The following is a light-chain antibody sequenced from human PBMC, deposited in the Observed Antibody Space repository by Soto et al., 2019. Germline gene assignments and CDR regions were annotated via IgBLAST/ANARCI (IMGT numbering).Light chain of an antibody. J-gene: IGLJ1*01. CDR1: SSDVGGYNS. CDR2: DVS. Sequence: QSALTQPASVSGSPGQSITISCTGTSSDVGGYNSVSWYHQHPGKAPKVMIYDVSNRPSGVSNRFSGSKSGNTASLTISGRQAEDEADYYCSSYTSSSTYVFGTGTKLTVL. V-gene: IGLV2-14*01. CDR3: SSYTSSSTYV.